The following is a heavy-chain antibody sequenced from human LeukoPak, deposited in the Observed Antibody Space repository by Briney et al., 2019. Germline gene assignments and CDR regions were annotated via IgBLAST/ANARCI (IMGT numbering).Heavy chain of an antibody. CDR3: ASGPATDY. CDR2: INAGNGNT. D-gene: IGHD1-14*01. Sequence: ASVTVSCTASGYTFTSYAIHWVRRASGQRLEWMGWINAGNGNTKYSQRFQGRVTMTRDTSTSTVYMELSSLRSEDTAVYYCASGPATDYWGQGTLVTVSS. J-gene: IGHJ4*02. V-gene: IGHV1-3*01. CDR1: GYTFTSYA.